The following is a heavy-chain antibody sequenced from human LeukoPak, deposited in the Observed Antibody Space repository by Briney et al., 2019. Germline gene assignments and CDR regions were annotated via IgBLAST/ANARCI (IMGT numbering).Heavy chain of an antibody. J-gene: IGHJ3*01. CDR2: IFHSGST. D-gene: IGHD5-24*01. V-gene: IGHV4-4*02. CDR1: GGSISRSDW. CDR3: ARDASLQTGAFDV. Sequence: PSETLSLTCTVSGGSISRSDWWSWVRQSPGKGLEWIGEIFHSGSTKYNPSLKSRVTIPVDKSKNQFSLNLTSVTAADTAMYYCARDASLQTGAFDVWGQGTMVTVSS.